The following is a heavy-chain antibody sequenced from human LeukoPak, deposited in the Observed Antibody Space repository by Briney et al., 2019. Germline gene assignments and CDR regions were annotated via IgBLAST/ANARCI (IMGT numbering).Heavy chain of an antibody. CDR3: PRDMDYGGSRGFDY. CDR1: GFTFDGYG. CDR2: INWNGGST. D-gene: IGHD4-23*01. J-gene: IGHJ4*02. Sequence: GGSLRLSCAASGFTFDGYGMSWLRQAPGKGLEWVSGINWNGGSTGYADSVKGRFTISRDNAKNSLYLQMNSLRAEDTALYYCPRDMDYGGSRGFDYWVQGTLVTASS. V-gene: IGHV3-20*04.